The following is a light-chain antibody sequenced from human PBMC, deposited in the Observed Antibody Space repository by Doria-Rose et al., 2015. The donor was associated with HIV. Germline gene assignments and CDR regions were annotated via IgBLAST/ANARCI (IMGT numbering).Light chain of an antibody. Sequence: DIQMTQSPESLGMSLGERATLNCKSNQSLLYTSKNYLAWYQQKQGQPPKLLIYWAPTRQSGVPARFSGSGSGTDFTLTISSLEAEDVAVYYCQQYYDTPSFGPGTTVDIK. CDR3: QQYYDTPS. V-gene: IGKV4-1*01. J-gene: IGKJ3*01. CDR1: QSLLYTSKNY. CDR2: WAP.